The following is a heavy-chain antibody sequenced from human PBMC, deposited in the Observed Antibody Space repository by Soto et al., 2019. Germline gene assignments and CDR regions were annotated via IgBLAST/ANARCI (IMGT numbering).Heavy chain of an antibody. CDR2: ISYDESNK. J-gene: IGHJ4*02. V-gene: IGHV3-30*18. Sequence: QVQLVESGGGVVQPGRSLRLSCAASGFTFSNYGMHWVRQAPGKGLEWVTVISYDESNKYYADSVKGRFTISRDNSKNTLYLQMNSLRPEDTAVYYGAKEGRDPAFDYWGQGPLVTVSS. CDR1: GFTFSNYG. CDR3: AKEGRDPAFDY.